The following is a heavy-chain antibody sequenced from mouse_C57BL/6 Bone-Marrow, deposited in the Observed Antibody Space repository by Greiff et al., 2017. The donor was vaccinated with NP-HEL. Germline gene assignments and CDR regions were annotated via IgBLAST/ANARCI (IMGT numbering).Heavy chain of an antibody. CDR1: GYTFTSYW. CDR2: IDPSDSYT. CDR3: ARDGYYIYWYFDV. J-gene: IGHJ1*03. Sequence: QVQLQQPGAELVKPGASVKLSCKASGYTFTSYWMKWVKQRPGQGLEWIGEIDPSDSYTNYNQKFKGKATLTVDTSSSTAYMQLSSLTSEDSAVYYCARDGYYIYWYFDVWGTGTTVTVSS. D-gene: IGHD2-3*01. V-gene: IGHV1-50*01.